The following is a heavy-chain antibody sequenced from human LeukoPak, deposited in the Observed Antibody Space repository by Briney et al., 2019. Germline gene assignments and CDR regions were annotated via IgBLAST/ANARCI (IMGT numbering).Heavy chain of an antibody. CDR1: GGSFSGYY. Sequence: SETLSLTCAVYGGSFSGYYWSWIRQPPGKGLEWIGEINHSGSTNYNPSLKSRVTISVDPSKNQFSLKLSSVTAADTAVYYCASLLNVAGYSGYDSDYWGQGTLVTVPS. D-gene: IGHD5-12*01. V-gene: IGHV4-34*01. CDR3: ASLLNVAGYSGYDSDY. J-gene: IGHJ4*02. CDR2: INHSGST.